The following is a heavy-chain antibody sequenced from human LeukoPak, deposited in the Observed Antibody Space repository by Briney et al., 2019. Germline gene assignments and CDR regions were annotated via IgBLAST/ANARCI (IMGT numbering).Heavy chain of an antibody. V-gene: IGHV1-69*13. CDR2: IIPIFGTA. D-gene: IGHD5-24*01. J-gene: IGHJ3*02. CDR3: ARDWSGEMATIRAFDI. CDR1: GGTFSSYA. Sequence: ASVKVSCKASGGTFSSYAISWVRQAPGQGLEWMGGIIPIFGTANYAQKFQGRVTITADESTSTAYMELSSLRSEDTAVYYCARDWSGEMATIRAFDIWGQGTMVTVSS.